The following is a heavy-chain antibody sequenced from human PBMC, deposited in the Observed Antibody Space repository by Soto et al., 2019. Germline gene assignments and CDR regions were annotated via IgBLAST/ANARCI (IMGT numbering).Heavy chain of an antibody. CDR3: ARALGSTRLGYGMDV. J-gene: IGHJ6*02. Sequence: GGSLRLSCAASGFTFSSYGMHWVRQAPGKGLEWVAVIWYDGSNKYYADSVKGRFTISRDNSKNTLYLQMNSLRAEDTAVYYCARALGSTRLGYGMDVWDQGTTVTVSS. V-gene: IGHV3-33*01. CDR2: IWYDGSNK. D-gene: IGHD2-2*01. CDR1: GFTFSSYG.